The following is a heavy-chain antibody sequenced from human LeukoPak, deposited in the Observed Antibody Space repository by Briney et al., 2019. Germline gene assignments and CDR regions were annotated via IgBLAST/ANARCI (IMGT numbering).Heavy chain of an antibody. V-gene: IGHV1-69*04. J-gene: IGHJ4*02. D-gene: IGHD3-16*01. CDR1: GGTFSSYA. CDR2: IIPILGIA. CDR3: ARVGKSSGSYAGY. Sequence: GASVKVSCKASGGTFSSYAISWVRQAPGQGLEWMGRIIPILGIANYAQKFQGRVTITADKSTSTAYMELSSLRSEDTAVYYCARVGKSSGSYAGYWGQGTLVTVSS.